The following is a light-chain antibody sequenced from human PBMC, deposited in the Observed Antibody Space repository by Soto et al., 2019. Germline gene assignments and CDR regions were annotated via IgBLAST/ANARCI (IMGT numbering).Light chain of an antibody. CDR3: QSYDNSLSAYV. Sequence: QSALAQPPSVSGAPGQRVTISCTGSSSNIGAGYDVHWYQQVSGTAPKLLIYGNNNRPSGVPDRFSGSKAGTSPSLAITGLQAEDEADYYCQSYDNSLSAYVLGNGTKVT. J-gene: IGLJ1*01. CDR1: SSNIGAGYD. V-gene: IGLV1-40*01. CDR2: GNN.